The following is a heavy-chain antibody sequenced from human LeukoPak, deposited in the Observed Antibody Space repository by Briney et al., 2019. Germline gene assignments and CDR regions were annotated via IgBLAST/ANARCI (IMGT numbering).Heavy chain of an antibody. J-gene: IGHJ4*02. CDR1: GFTFSTYW. CDR3: FSAVHGTTYFDQ. V-gene: IGHV3-7*03. Sequence: PGGSLRLSCEASGFTFSTYWMSWVRQAPGKGLEWVANIKQDGSEKYYVDSVKGRFTISRDNAKNSLYLQMNSLKASDSAMYYCFSAVHGTTYFDQWGQGVLVTVSS. D-gene: IGHD2/OR15-2a*01. CDR2: IKQDGSEK.